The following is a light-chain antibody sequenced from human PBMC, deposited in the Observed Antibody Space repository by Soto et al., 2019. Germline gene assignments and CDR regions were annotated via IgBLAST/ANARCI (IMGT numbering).Light chain of an antibody. CDR3: QNYNSAPHT. J-gene: IGKJ3*01. CDR2: AAS. CDR1: QGISNY. V-gene: IGKV1-27*01. Sequence: DIQMTQSPSSLSASLGDRVTITCRASQGISNYLAWYQQKPGKVPKLLIYAASILQSGVPSRFSGSRSGTDFTLTISSLQPDDVATYYCQNYNSAPHTFGHGTKVDIK.